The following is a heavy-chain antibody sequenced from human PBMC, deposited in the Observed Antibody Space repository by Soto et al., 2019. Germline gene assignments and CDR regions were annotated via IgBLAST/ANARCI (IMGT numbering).Heavy chain of an antibody. J-gene: IGHJ4*02. CDR3: AAGPIGDYYFDY. D-gene: IGHD4-17*01. CDR2: INHSGST. Sequence: PSETLSLTCAVYGGSFSGYYWSWIRQPPGKGLEWIGDINHSGSTNYNPSLKSRVTISVDTSKNQFSLKLSSVTAADTAVYYCAAGPIGDYYFDYWGQGTLVTVSS. CDR1: GGSFSGYY. V-gene: IGHV4-34*01.